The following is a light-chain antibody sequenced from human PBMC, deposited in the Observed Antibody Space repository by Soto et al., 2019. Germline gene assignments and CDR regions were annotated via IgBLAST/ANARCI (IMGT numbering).Light chain of an antibody. J-gene: IGLJ3*02. CDR1: SSDVGSYNL. Sequence: QSALTQPASVSGSPGQSITMSCAGASSDVGSYNLVSWYQRYPGKAPKLIIYEGNKRPSGVSNRFSGSGSGNTASLTISGLQAEDAADYYCCSYTGSSTSFGGGTKVTVL. V-gene: IGLV2-23*01. CDR3: CSYTGSSTS. CDR2: EGN.